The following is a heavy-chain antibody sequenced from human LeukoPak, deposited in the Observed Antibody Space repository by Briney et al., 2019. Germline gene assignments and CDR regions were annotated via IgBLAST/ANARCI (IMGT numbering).Heavy chain of an antibody. CDR1: GYTLTELS. V-gene: IGHV1-24*01. D-gene: IGHD3-10*01. CDR3: ATTKGTMVRGVMSYYFDY. CDR2: FDPEDGET. Sequence: ASVKVSCKVSGYTLTELSMHWVRQAPGKGLEWMGGFDPEDGETIYAQKFQGRVTMTEDTSTDTAYMELSSLSSEDTAVYYCATTKGTMVRGVMSYYFDYWGQGTLVTVSS. J-gene: IGHJ4*02.